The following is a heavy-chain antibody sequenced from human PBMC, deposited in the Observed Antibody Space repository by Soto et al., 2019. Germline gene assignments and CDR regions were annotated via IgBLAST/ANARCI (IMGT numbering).Heavy chain of an antibody. Sequence: GSLRLSCAASGFRFNSAWMCWFRQAPGKGLEWIGLIRSKTSGETTDYAAPAKGRFTISRDDSKTTVYLQLNTLKTDDTDMYICTGDDADHGSGVFVYGGQGTLASVSS. V-gene: IGHV3-15*01. CDR2: IRSKTSGETT. CDR3: TGDDADHGSGVFVY. CDR1: GFRFNSAW. J-gene: IGHJ4*02. D-gene: IGHD3-10*01.